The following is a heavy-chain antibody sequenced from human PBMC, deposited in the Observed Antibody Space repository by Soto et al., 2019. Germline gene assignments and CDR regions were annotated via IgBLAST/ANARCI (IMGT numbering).Heavy chain of an antibody. Sequence: EVQLVESGEGLVLPGGSLRLSCVASGFTLSYYGMHWVRQAPGKGLEYVSAISPNGDRTYYADSVKGRFTISRDNSKNTLYLQMGSLRAEDMAVYFCARAFHDNSGYYYDYWGQGTLVTVSS. CDR3: ARAFHDNSGYYYDY. V-gene: IGHV3-64*02. CDR1: GFTLSYYG. D-gene: IGHD3-22*01. CDR2: ISPNGDRT. J-gene: IGHJ4*02.